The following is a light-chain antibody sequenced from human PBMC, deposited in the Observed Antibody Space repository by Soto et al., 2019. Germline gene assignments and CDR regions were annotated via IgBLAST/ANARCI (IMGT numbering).Light chain of an antibody. J-gene: IGLJ1*01. CDR2: YDD. V-gene: IGLV3-9*02. Sequence: PGKAPKLLIYYDDLLPSGVSDRFSGSNSGNTATLTISRAQAGDEAEYYCQVWDSSTYVFGTGTKVTVL. CDR3: QVWDSSTYV.